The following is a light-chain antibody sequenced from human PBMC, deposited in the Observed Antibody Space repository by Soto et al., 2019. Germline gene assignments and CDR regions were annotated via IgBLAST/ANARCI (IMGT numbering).Light chain of an antibody. J-gene: IGKJ1*01. CDR2: WAS. V-gene: IGKV4-1*01. CDR3: QQYYSSPLA. Sequence: DIVMTQSPDSLAVSLGERATINCKSSQTVLYSSNSKNYLAWYQQKPGQPPNLLISWASTRKSGVPDRFSGSGSGTDFTHTISSLQAEDVAVYYCQQYYSSPLAFGQGTKVEIK. CDR1: QTVLYSSNSKNY.